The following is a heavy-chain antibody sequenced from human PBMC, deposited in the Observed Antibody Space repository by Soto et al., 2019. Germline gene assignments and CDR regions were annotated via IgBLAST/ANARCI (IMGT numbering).Heavy chain of an antibody. CDR1: GGSINIEGFH. D-gene: IGHD3-3*01. Sequence: SETLSLTCNVSGGSINIEGFHWSWVRRHPGKGLEWMGYINYNGITYYNRSLRSRVTMSIDTSKNQFSLRLSSVAAADTAVYYCTRASYTSWSMGYYYYGMDVWGHGTTVTVSS. V-gene: IGHV4-31*03. J-gene: IGHJ6*02. CDR3: TRASYTSWSMGYYYYGMDV. CDR2: INYNGIT.